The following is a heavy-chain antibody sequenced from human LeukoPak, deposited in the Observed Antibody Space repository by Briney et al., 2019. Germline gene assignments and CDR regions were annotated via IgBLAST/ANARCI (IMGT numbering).Heavy chain of an antibody. CDR3: AVETRYSGSYFQGG. CDR1: GFTFSSYS. Sequence: GGSLRLPCAASGFTFSSYSMNWVRRAPGRGLEWVSSISSSSSYIYYADSVKGRFTISRDNAKNSLYLQMNSLRAEDTAVYYCAVETRYSGSYFQGGWGQGTLVTVSS. CDR2: ISSSSSYI. V-gene: IGHV3-21*01. J-gene: IGHJ4*02. D-gene: IGHD1-26*01.